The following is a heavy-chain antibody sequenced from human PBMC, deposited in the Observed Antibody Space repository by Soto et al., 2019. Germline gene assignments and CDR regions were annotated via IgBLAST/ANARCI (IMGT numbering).Heavy chain of an antibody. CDR1: GGTFSSYA. CDR3: AREGVRCISTSCLHNWFDP. V-gene: IGHV1-69*12. Sequence: QVQLVQSGAEVKKPGSSVKVSCKASGGTFSSYAISWVRQAPGQGLEWMGGIIPIFGTANYAQKFQGRVTITADESTSTAYMERSSLRSEDTAVYYCAREGVRCISTSCLHNWFDPWGQGTLVTVSS. D-gene: IGHD2-2*01. CDR2: IIPIFGTA. J-gene: IGHJ5*02.